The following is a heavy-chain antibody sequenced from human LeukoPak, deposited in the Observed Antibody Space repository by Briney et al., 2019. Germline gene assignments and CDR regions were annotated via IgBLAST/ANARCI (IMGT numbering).Heavy chain of an antibody. CDR2: IGASGGSA. V-gene: IGHV3-23*01. D-gene: IGHD6-19*01. J-gene: IGHJ4*02. Sequence: GGSLRLSCAASGFTFNNFAMSWVRQAPGKGLEWVSSIGASGGSAFYADSVKGRFTISRDNSKNTLYLQMNSLRAEDTAVYYCARDFTSSGWYEGLGYWGQGTLVTVSS. CDR1: GFTFNNFA. CDR3: ARDFTSSGWYEGLGY.